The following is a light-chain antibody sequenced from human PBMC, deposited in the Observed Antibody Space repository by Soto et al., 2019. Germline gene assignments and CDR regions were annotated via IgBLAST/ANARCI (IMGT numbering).Light chain of an antibody. J-gene: IGKJ2*01. CDR2: GAS. CDR1: QTVSSN. V-gene: IGKV3-15*01. Sequence: EIVMTQSPATLSVSPGERVTLSCRASQTVSSNLAWYQQKPGQAPRLLIYGASTRATGIPARFSGSGSGTDFTLTISSLESEDFAVYFCQQYNNWPPYTFGQGTKVDFK. CDR3: QQYNNWPPYT.